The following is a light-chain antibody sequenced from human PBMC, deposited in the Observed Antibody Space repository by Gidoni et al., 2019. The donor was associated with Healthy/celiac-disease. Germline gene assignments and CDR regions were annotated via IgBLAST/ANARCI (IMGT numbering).Light chain of an antibody. V-gene: IGLV3-1*01. Sequence: YELTQPPPWSVSPGQTARLTCSGDKLGDKYACWYQQKPGQSPVLVIYQDSKRPSGIPERFSGSNSGNTATLTISGTQAMDEADYYCQAWDSSTAVFGGGTKLTVL. CDR2: QDS. CDR1: KLGDKY. J-gene: IGLJ2*01. CDR3: QAWDSSTAV.